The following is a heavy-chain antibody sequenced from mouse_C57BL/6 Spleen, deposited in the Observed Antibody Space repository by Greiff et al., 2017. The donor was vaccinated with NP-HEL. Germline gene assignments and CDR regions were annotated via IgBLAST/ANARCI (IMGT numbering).Heavy chain of an antibody. CDR2: INPNNGGT. CDR1: GYTFTDYY. CDR3: ARYHYYGSSYDFDY. D-gene: IGHD1-1*01. J-gene: IGHJ2*01. V-gene: IGHV1-26*01. Sequence: EVQLQQSGPELVKPGASVKISCKASGYTFTDYYMNWVKQSHGKSLEWIGDINPNNGGTSYNQKFKGKATLTVDKSSSTAYMELRSLTSEDSAVYYCARYHYYGSSYDFDYWGQGTTLTVSS.